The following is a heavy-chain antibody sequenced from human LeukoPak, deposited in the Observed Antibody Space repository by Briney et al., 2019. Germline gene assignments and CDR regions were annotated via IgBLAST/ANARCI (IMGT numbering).Heavy chain of an antibody. D-gene: IGHD6-19*01. J-gene: IGHJ5*02. CDR3: ARDLHSSGWYWFDT. CDR1: GYTLTTYG. CDR2: ISAYSGNT. V-gene: IGHV1-18*01. Sequence: ASVKVSCKASGYTLTTYGLSWVRQAPGQGLEGRGWISAYSGNTNYAQKFQGRVTMTTDTSTSTAYMELWSLTSDDTALYYCARDLHSSGWYWFDTWGQGTLVTVSS.